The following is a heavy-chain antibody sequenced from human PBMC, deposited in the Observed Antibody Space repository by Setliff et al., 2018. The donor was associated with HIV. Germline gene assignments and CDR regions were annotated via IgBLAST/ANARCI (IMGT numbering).Heavy chain of an antibody. CDR2: IYYSGST. J-gene: IGHJ4*02. CDR3: ARDRGGGYNNLDY. D-gene: IGHD5-12*01. Sequence: SETLSLTCTVSGGSISSSSYYWGWIRQPPGKGLEWIGSIYYSGSTYYNPSLKSRVTISVDTSKNQFSLKVSSVTAADTAVYYCARDRGGGYNNLDYWGQGTLVTVSS. V-gene: IGHV4-39*07. CDR1: GGSISSSSYY.